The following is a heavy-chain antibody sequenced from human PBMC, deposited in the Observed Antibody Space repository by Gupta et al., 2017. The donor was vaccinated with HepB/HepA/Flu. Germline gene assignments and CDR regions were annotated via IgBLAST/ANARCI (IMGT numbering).Heavy chain of an antibody. D-gene: IGHD1-14*01. V-gene: IGHV4-4*07. CDR3: ARDGPRDDPENFLIDY. CDR1: GGSISSYY. CDR2: IYTSGST. Sequence: QVQLQESVPGLVKPSETLSLTCTVSGGSISSYYWSWIRQPAGKGLEWIGRIYTSGSTNYNPSLKSRVTMSVDTSKNQFSLKLSSVTAADTAVYYCARDGPRDDPENFLIDYWGQGTLVTVSS. J-gene: IGHJ4*02.